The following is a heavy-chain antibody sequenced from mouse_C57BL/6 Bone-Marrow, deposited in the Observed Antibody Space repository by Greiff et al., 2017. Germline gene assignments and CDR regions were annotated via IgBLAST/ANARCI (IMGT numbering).Heavy chain of an antibody. J-gene: IGHJ3*01. CDR3: TRGKIYDGYTWFAY. CDR2: IDPETGGT. D-gene: IGHD2-3*01. V-gene: IGHV1-15*01. Sequence: LQESGAELVRPGASVTLSCKASGYTFPDYEMHWVKQTPVHGLEWIGAIDPETGGTAYNQKFKGKAIMTADKSSSTAYLELRSLTSEDSAVYYCTRGKIYDGYTWFAYWGQGTLVTVSA. CDR1: GYTFPDYE.